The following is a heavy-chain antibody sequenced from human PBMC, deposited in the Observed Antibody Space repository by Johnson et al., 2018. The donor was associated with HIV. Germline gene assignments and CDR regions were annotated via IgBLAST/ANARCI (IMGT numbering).Heavy chain of an antibody. V-gene: IGHV3-30*02. CDR1: GFTFSTYA. Sequence: QVQLMESGGGVVQTGGSLRLSCAASGFTFSTYAMHWVRQAPGKGLEWVAFIRSNGNNKEYADSVKGRFTISRDNSKNTVYLQMNSLRNEDTSVYFCAKDTYGHLDAFDVWGQGTMVTVSS. J-gene: IGHJ3*01. CDR2: IRSNGNNK. D-gene: IGHD3-16*01. CDR3: AKDTYGHLDAFDV.